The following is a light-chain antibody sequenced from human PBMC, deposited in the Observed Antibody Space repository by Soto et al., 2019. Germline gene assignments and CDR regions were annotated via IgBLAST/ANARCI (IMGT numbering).Light chain of an antibody. Sequence: DIVLTQSPATLSLSPGQRATLSCRASQSISGYLDWYQQKPGQAPRLLIYDASNRATGIPVRFSGSGSGTDYTLTVSSLEPEDVAVYYCQQRSNLPLTFGQGTKV. V-gene: IGKV3-11*01. CDR1: QSISGY. J-gene: IGKJ1*01. CDR2: DAS. CDR3: QQRSNLPLT.